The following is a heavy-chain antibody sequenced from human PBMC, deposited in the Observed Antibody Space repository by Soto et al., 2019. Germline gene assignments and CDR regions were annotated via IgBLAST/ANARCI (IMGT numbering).Heavy chain of an antibody. CDR3: ARPASGGSRDAFDV. V-gene: IGHV5-10-1*01. Sequence: GESLKISCKASGYKFTTFWLDWVRQTPGKGLERLGRIDPTDSFTNYSPPFEGPVAISVDRSISTAYLQWNSLQASDTAIYYCARPASGGSRDAFDVWGQGTTVTVS. J-gene: IGHJ3*01. D-gene: IGHD2-15*01. CDR1: GYKFTTFW. CDR2: IDPTDSFT.